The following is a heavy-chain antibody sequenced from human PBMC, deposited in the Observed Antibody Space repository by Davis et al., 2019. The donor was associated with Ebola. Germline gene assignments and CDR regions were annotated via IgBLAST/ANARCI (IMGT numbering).Heavy chain of an antibody. CDR2: IWFDGNTK. Sequence: GESLKISCTASGFNFRDYGMHWVRQAPGKGLEWVTIIWFDGNTKFYADSVEGRFTVSRDNFRHTLYLQMNSLRADDTAVYYCVRFGGYCSGHFCPTNYYGMDVWGQGTTVTVAS. CDR3: VRFGGYCSGHFCPTNYYGMDV. CDR1: GFNFRDYG. J-gene: IGHJ6*02. D-gene: IGHD2-8*02. V-gene: IGHV3-33*01.